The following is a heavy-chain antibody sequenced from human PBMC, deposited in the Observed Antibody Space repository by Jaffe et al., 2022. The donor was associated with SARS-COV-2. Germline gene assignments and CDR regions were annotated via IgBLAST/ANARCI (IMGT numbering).Heavy chain of an antibody. D-gene: IGHD1-26*01. CDR3: AKDLAGSTYMFYFEN. Sequence: QVQLVESGGGVVQPGRSLRLSCAASGFTFSNYGMYWVRQAPGKGLEWVAVISYDGSSQYYADSVKGRFTISRDNSKNTLYLQMNSLTTDDTAVYFCAKDLAGSTYMFYFENWGQGTLVTVSS. V-gene: IGHV3-30*18. CDR1: GFTFSNYG. J-gene: IGHJ4*02. CDR2: ISYDGSSQ.